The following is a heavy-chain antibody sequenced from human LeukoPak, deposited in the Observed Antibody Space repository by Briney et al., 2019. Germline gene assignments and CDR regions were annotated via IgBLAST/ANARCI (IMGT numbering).Heavy chain of an antibody. Sequence: GGSLRLSCAASGFRFSSYAMHWVRQAPGKGLGWVAVIAYNGNPTIYTDCVKGRFTISRDNSKNTLFLQMDSLTTEDTAVYYCARDPVGGIPDYLDLWGQGTLVTVSS. CDR3: ARDPVGGIPDYLDL. J-gene: IGHJ4*02. CDR1: GFRFSSYA. CDR2: IAYNGNPT. D-gene: IGHD3-10*01. V-gene: IGHV3-30*04.